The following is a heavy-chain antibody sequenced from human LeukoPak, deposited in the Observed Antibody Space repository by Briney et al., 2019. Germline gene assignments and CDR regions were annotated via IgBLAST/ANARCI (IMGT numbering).Heavy chain of an antibody. V-gene: IGHV4-59*01. D-gene: IGHD2-2*01. CDR1: GASISRYY. CDR2: MQYSGAT. Sequence: PSETLSLTCTVSGASISRYYWSWIRQSPGMGLEWIAYMQYSGATNYNPSLKSRVTLSIDTSKSQFSLKLNSVTAADTAVYFCAGGGYCSRSNCFAPLLVYWGQGKLVTVSS. J-gene: IGHJ4*02. CDR3: AGGGYCSRSNCFAPLLVY.